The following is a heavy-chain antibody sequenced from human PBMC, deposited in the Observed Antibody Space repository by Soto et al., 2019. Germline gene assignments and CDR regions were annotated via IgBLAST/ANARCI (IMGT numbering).Heavy chain of an antibody. CDR1: GFNFGNNW. CDR2: MNSDGRTT. J-gene: IGHJ4*02. V-gene: IGHV3-74*01. Sequence: EVQLVESGGGLVQPGGSLRISCAASGFNFGNNWMHWVRQAPGKGLEWVSRMNSDGRTTNYADSVKGRFTVSRDNAKNTLYLQMNSLRAEDTAVYYCATAEVDYWGPGTLVTVSS. CDR3: ATAEVDY.